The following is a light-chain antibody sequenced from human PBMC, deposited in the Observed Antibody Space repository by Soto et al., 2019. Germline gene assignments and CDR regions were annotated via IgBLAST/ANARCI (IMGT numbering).Light chain of an antibody. CDR2: DAS. CDR3: QQRSNWGFT. V-gene: IGKV3-11*01. CDR1: QSVSSY. Sequence: EIVLTQSPATLSLSPGERATLSCRASQSVSSYLAWYQQKPGQAPRLLIYDASNRATGIPARFSGSGSGTDFTLIISSLEPGDFAVYYCQQRSNWGFTFGPGTKVDIK. J-gene: IGKJ3*01.